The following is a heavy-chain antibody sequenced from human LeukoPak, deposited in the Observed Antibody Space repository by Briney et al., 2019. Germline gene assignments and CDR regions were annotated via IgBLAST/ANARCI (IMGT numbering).Heavy chain of an antibody. J-gene: IGHJ4*02. CDR1: GYSISTGYY. V-gene: IGHV3-66*04. CDR2: IYRDGST. Sequence: PSETLSLTCTVSGYSISTGYYWGWIRQRPGEGLEWVSIIYRDGSTYYADCVKGRFTIYRENTKNNLYVKMNSLRAEDTAVYYCARRYVLVWFGELLRGSTYFDYWGQGTLVPVSS. CDR3: ARRYVLVWFGELLRGSTYFDY. D-gene: IGHD3-10*01.